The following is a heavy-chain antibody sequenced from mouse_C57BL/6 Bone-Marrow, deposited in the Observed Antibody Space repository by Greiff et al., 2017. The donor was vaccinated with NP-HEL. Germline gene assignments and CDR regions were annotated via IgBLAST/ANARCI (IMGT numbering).Heavy chain of an antibody. CDR2: IDPETGGT. CDR3: TREILYDSWYFDV. V-gene: IGHV1-15*01. Sequence: QVHVKQSGAELVRPGASVTLSCKASGYTFTDYEMHWVKQTPVHGLEWIGAIDPETGGTAYNQKFKGKAILTADKSSSTAYMELRSLTSEDSAVEYCTREILYDSWYFDVWGTGTTVTVSS. J-gene: IGHJ1*03. CDR1: GYTFTDYE. D-gene: IGHD2-4*01.